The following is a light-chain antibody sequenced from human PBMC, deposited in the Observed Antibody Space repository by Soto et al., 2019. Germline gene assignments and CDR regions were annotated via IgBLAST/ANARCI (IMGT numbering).Light chain of an antibody. V-gene: IGKV1-12*01. CDR3: QHASSFPLT. J-gene: IGKJ4*01. Sequence: DIQMTQAPSFVSAFVGDRVTITCRASQVISSWLAWYQQKPGKAPNLLIYAASSLQSGVPSRFRGSESGTDFTLTISSLQPEDSATYYCQHASSFPLTFGGGTKVEIK. CDR1: QVISSW. CDR2: AAS.